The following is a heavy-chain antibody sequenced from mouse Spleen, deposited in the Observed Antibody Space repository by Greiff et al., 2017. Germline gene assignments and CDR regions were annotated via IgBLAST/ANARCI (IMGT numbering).Heavy chain of an antibody. J-gene: IGHJ3*01. V-gene: IGHV1-81*01. CDR2: IYPRSGNT. CDR3: ALLRQAY. D-gene: IGHD1-2*01. Sequence: VKLQESGAELARPGASVKLSCKASGYTFTSYGISWVKQRTGQGLEWIGEIYPRSGNTYYNEKFKGKATLTADKSSSTAYMELRSLTSEDSAVYFCALLRQAYWGQGTLVTVSA. CDR1: GYTFTSYG.